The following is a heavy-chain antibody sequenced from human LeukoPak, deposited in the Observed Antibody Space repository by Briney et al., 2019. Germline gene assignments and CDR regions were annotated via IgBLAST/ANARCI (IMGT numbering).Heavy chain of an antibody. V-gene: IGHV3-7*04. D-gene: IGHD5-24*01. CDR1: GFSFSSYW. CDR2: IKQDGSKK. Sequence: GGSLRLSCAASGFSFSSYWMTWVRQAPGKGLEWVANIKQDGSKKSYVDSVKGRFTISRDNAKNSLYLQMNSLRAEDTAIYYCTRVGYIDEGIDYWGQGTLVTVSS. J-gene: IGHJ4*02. CDR3: TRVGYIDEGIDY.